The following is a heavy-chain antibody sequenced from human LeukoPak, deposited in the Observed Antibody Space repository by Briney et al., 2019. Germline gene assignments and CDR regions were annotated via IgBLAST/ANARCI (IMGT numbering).Heavy chain of an antibody. CDR3: ARHSGYYYARDAFDI. CDR2: IYYTGNT. CDR1: GVSISSSNSY. Sequence: PSETLSLTCTVSGVSISSSNSYWGWIRQPPGKGLEWIGSIYYTGNTYYNASLKSRVTISIDTSKNQISLRLTSVTATDTAVYYCARHSGYYYARDAFDIWGRGTMVTVSS. D-gene: IGHD3-22*01. V-gene: IGHV4-39*01. J-gene: IGHJ3*02.